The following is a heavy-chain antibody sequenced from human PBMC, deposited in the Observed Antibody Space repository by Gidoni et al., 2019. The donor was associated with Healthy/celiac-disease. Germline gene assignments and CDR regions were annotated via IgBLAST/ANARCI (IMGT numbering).Heavy chain of an antibody. V-gene: IGHV4-39*01. CDR3: ARLGVAAAGILFGY. CDR1: GGSISSSSYS. J-gene: IGHJ4*02. CDR2: IYYSGST. Sequence: QLQLQESGPGLGKPSETLSLTCTVSGGSISSSSYSWGWIRQPPGKGLEWIGSIYYSGSTYYNPSLKSRVTISVDTSKNQFSLKLSSVTAADTAVYYFARLGVAAAGILFGYWGQGTLVTVSS. D-gene: IGHD6-13*01.